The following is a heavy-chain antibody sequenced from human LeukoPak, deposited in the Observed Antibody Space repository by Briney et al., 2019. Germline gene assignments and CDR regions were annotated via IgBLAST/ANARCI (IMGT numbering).Heavy chain of an antibody. Sequence: SETLSLTCTVSGGSISSYYWSWIRQPPGKGLEWIGYIYYSGSTNYNPSLKSRVTISVDTSKNQFSLKLSSVTAADTAVYYCARARSYGSGSSYYMDVWGKGTTVTVSS. CDR2: IYYSGST. CDR1: GGSISSYY. V-gene: IGHV4-59*01. J-gene: IGHJ6*03. D-gene: IGHD3-10*01. CDR3: ARARSYGSGSSYYMDV.